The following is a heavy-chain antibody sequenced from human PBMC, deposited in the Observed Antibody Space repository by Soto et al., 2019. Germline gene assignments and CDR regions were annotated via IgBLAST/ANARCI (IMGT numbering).Heavy chain of an antibody. V-gene: IGHV4-61*01. CDR3: ARGDHGFDY. CDR2: IYYSGST. J-gene: IGHJ4*02. Sequence: EILSLTCTVSGGSVSSGSYYWSWIRQPPGKGLEWIGYIYYSGSTNYNPSLKSRVTISVDTSKNQFSLKLSSVTAADTAVYYCARGDHGFDYWGQGTLVTVSS. CDR1: GGSVSSGSYY.